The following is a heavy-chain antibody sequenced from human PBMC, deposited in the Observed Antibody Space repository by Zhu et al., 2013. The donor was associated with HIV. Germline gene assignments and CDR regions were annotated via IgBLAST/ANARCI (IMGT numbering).Heavy chain of an antibody. CDR2: IRSSPANT. Sequence: QVQVVQSGAEVKKPGASVKVSCKASGYTFNNYGITWVRQAPGQGLEWMGWIRSSPANTKYAQKFQGRVIMTTDTSTRAAYLELGSLRSDDSAVYYCARVRSLSGAFDLWGQGTMVTVSS. CDR1: GYTFNNYG. J-gene: IGHJ3*01. CDR3: ARVRSLSGAFDL. D-gene: IGHD3-10*01. V-gene: IGHV1-18*01.